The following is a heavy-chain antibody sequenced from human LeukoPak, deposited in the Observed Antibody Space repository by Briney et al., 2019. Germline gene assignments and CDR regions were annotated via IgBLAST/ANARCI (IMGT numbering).Heavy chain of an antibody. CDR2: LNGNGGST. CDR3: AKEPGP. CDR1: GFTFTSYA. V-gene: IGHV3-23*01. J-gene: IGHJ5*02. Sequence: QSGGSLRLSCAASGFTFTSYAMSGVRQAPAKELEGVSGLNGNGGSTYYADSVKGRFTISRDISKNTLYLQMNSLTAEDTAVYYCAKEPGPWGQGTLVSVCS.